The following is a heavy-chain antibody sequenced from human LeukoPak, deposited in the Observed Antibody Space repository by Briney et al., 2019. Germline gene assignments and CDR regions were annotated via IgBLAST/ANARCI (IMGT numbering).Heavy chain of an antibody. J-gene: IGHJ4*02. Sequence: SETLSLTCTVSGGSISSYYWSWIRQPPGKGLEWIGYIYYSGSTNYNPSLKSRVSISVDTSKNQFSLKLGSVTAADTAVYYCARRMPAGTVDYWGQGTQVTVSS. CDR1: GGSISSYY. CDR3: ARRMPAGTVDY. D-gene: IGHD6-19*01. V-gene: IGHV4-59*01. CDR2: IYYSGST.